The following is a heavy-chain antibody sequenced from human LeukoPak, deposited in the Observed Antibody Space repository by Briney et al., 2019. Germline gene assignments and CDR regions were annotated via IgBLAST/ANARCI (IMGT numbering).Heavy chain of an antibody. V-gene: IGHV3-23*01. J-gene: IGHJ4*02. CDR2: ISGSGGNT. CDR3: AKRRLVITQSEEY. CDR1: GFTFKNYA. Sequence: GGSLRLSCAASGFTFKNYAMSWVRQAPGKGLEWVSAISGSGGNTYYADSVKGRFTISRDNSKNTLFLQMNSLRAEDTAVYYCAKRRLVITQSEEYWGQGTLVTVSS. D-gene: IGHD3-22*01.